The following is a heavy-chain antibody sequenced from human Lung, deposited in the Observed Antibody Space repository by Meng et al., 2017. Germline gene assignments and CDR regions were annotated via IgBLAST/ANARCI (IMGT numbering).Heavy chain of an antibody. CDR3: ARGDYCGGDCYWFDY. D-gene: IGHD2-21*02. CDR2: INAGNGNT. CDR1: GYTFTSYA. J-gene: IGHJ4*02. Sequence: QVRFVHHGAEGKKLGASVKVSCKASGYTFTSYAMHWVRQAPGQRLEWMGWINAGNGNTKYSQKFQGRVTITRDTSASTAYMELSSLRSEDTAVYYCARGDYCGGDCYWFDYWGQGTLVTVSS. V-gene: IGHV1-3*01.